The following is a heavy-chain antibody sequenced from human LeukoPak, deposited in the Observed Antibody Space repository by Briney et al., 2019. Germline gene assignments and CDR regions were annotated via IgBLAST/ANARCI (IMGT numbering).Heavy chain of an antibody. CDR1: GFTFSNFG. CDR3: AKASVYVYYGMDV. D-gene: IGHD3-16*02. Sequence: PGGSLRLSCAASGFTFSNFGMHWVRQAPGQGLEWVAVISYDGSNKYYADSVKGRFTIPRDNSKNTLYLQMNSLRADDTAVYYCAKASVYVYYGMDVWGQGTTVTVSS. J-gene: IGHJ6*02. V-gene: IGHV3-30*18. CDR2: ISYDGSNK.